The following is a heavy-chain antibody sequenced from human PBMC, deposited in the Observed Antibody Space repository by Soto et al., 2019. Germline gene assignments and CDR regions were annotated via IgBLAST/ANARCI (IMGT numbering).Heavy chain of an antibody. CDR2: INPSGGST. CDR3: ARLGLTEYYFDY. J-gene: IGHJ4*02. Sequence: GASVKVSCKASGYTFTSYYTHWVRQAPGQGLEWMGIINPSGGSTSYAQNLQGRVTMTTDTSTSTAYMELRSLRSDDTAVYYCARLGLTEYYFDYWGQGTVVTVSS. D-gene: IGHD7-27*01. V-gene: IGHV1-46*01. CDR1: GYTFTSYY.